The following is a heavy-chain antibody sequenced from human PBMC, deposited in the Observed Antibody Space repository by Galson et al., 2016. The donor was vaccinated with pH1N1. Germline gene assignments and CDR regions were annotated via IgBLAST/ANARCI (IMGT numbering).Heavy chain of an antibody. J-gene: IGHJ4*02. Sequence: PALVKPTQTLTLTCTFSGFSLTDLGVGVGWIRQPPGKAPEWLALIYWNYDERYRPSLKSRLTLTKDTSKNQVALTLTNMDPVDTATYYCAHTPALLNSGLFREAYYFDYWGQGTLVTVSS. CDR2: IYWNYDE. D-gene: IGHD5-12*01. V-gene: IGHV2-5*01. CDR3: AHTPALLNSGLFREAYYFDY. CDR1: GFSLTDLGVG.